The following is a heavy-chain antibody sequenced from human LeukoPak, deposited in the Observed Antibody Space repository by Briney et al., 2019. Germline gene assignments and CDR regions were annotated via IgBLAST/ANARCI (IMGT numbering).Heavy chain of an antibody. D-gene: IGHD3-10*01. CDR2: IYSGGST. CDR3: ARDTGYWYFDL. J-gene: IGHJ2*01. Sequence: PGGSLRLSCAASGFTFSSNYISWVRQAPGKGLEWVSVIYSGGSTYYADSVKGRFTISRDNSKNTLYLQMNSLRAEDTAVYYCARDTGYWYFDLWGRGTLVTVSS. V-gene: IGHV3-53*01. CDR1: GFTFSSNY.